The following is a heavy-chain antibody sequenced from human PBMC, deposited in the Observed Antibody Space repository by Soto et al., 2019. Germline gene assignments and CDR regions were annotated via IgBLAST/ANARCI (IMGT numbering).Heavy chain of an antibody. J-gene: IGHJ6*02. CDR2: IYYSGST. CDR1: GGSISSYY. Sequence: SETLSLTCTVSGGSISSYYWSWIRQPPGKGLEWIGYIYYSGSTNYNPSLKSRVTISVDTSKNQFSLKLSSVTAADTAVYYCARDRALLGDYYYGMDVWGQGTTVTVSS. V-gene: IGHV4-59*12. D-gene: IGHD2-15*01. CDR3: ARDRALLGDYYYGMDV.